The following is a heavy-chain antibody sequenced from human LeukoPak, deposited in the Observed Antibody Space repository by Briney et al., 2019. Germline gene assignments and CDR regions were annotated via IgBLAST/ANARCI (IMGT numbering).Heavy chain of an antibody. CDR2: ISAYNGNT. CDR1: GYTFTSYG. J-gene: IGHJ4*02. CDR3: ARARAVAGTIAPGDY. V-gene: IGHV1-18*01. Sequence: ASVKVSCKASGYTFTSYGISWVRQAPGQGLEWMGWISAYNGNTNYAQKLQGRVTMTTDTSTSTAYMELGSLRSDDTAVYYCARARAVAGTIAPGDYWGQGTLVTVSS. D-gene: IGHD6-19*01.